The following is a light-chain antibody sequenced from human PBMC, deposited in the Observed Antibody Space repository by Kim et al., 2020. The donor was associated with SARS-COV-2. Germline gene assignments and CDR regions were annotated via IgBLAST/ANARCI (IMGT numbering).Light chain of an antibody. V-gene: IGKV2-28*01. CDR3: MQALQTPYT. J-gene: IGKJ2*01. CDR2: LGS. Sequence: DIVMTQSPLSLPVTPGEPASISCRSSQSLLNSNNGNTALDWYLQKPGQSPHLLIYLGSNRASGVPDRFSGSGSGTDFTLKSSRVEAEDVGIYYCMQALQTPYTFGQGTKLEI. CDR1: QSLLNSNNGNTA.